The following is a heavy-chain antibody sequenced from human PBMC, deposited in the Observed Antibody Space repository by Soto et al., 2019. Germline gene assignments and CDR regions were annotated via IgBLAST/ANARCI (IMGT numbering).Heavy chain of an antibody. D-gene: IGHD4-17*01. CDR2: IYYSGST. Sequence: SETLSLTCTVSGGSISSYYWSWIRQPPGKGLEWIRYIYYSGSTNYNPSLKSRVTISVDTSKNQFSLKLSSVTAADTAVYYCASHPLYDYGDYSSPAYYLDYWGQGTLVTVSS. CDR1: GGSISSYY. V-gene: IGHV4-59*08. J-gene: IGHJ4*02. CDR3: ASHPLYDYGDYSSPAYYLDY.